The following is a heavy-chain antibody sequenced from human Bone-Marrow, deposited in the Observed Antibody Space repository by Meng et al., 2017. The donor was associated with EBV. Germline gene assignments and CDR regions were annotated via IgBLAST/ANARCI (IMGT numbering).Heavy chain of an antibody. J-gene: IGHJ4*02. CDR2: INHSGST. D-gene: IGHD6-19*01. Sequence: QVQLQQWGAGLLKPSETLSLTCAGYGGSFSGYYWSWIRQPPGKGLEWMGEINHSGSTNYNPSLKSRVTISVDTSKNQFSLKLSSVTAADTAVYYCARGSGWYSGYWGQGTLVTASS. V-gene: IGHV4-34*01. CDR1: GGSFSGYY. CDR3: ARGSGWYSGY.